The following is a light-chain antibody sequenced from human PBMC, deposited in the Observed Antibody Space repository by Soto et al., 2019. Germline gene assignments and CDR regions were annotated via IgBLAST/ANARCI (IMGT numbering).Light chain of an antibody. CDR2: GNN. CDR3: QSYDRSLSGFYV. CDR1: SSNIGAGYD. Sequence: QSVLTQPPSVSRAPGQRVTISCSGSSSNIGAGYDVHWYQQLPGTAPKLLISGNNNRPSGVPDRFSGSKSGTSASLAITGLQPEDEADYYCQSYDRSLSGFYVFGTGTKVTV. V-gene: IGLV1-40*01. J-gene: IGLJ1*01.